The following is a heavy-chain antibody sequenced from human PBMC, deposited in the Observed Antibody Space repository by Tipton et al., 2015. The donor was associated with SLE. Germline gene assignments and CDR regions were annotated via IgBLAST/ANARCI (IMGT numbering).Heavy chain of an antibody. CDR3: ARRVGSYYGMDV. CDR2: IYSAGST. Sequence: GSLRLSCAASGFSFTSYAMNWVRQAPGKGLEWVSLIYSAGSTSYADSVKGRFTVSRDTSKNTLYLQMNSLRAEDTAVYYCARRVGSYYGMDVWGQGTTVTVSS. D-gene: IGHD3-10*01. CDR1: GFSFTSYA. V-gene: IGHV3-23*03. J-gene: IGHJ6*02.